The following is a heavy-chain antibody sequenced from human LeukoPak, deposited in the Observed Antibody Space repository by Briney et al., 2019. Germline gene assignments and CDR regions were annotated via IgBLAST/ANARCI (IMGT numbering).Heavy chain of an antibody. J-gene: IGHJ4*02. Sequence: GGSLRLSCSASGFTFSSYIMNWVRQAPGRRLEWVSYISSSGSTIYYAEAVKGRFTISRDNTKNSLYLQMYSLRDEDTVVYYCARNLGWAFDYWGQGTLVTASS. CDR3: ARNLGWAFDY. CDR2: ISSSGSTI. CDR1: GFTFSSYI. D-gene: IGHD6-19*01. V-gene: IGHV3-48*02.